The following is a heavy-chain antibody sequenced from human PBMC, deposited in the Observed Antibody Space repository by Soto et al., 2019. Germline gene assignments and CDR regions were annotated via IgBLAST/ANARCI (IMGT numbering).Heavy chain of an antibody. J-gene: IGHJ6*02. CDR3: VRGQPHRITIFEVVIRSYDYGMDV. D-gene: IGHD3-3*02. V-gene: IGHV4-34*01. Sequence: QVQLQQWGAGLLKPSETLSLTCAVYGGSFTGYYWTWIRQTPGKGLEWIGEINYRGSSYYNTSLESRISMAVDTAKNQFSRKLRSVTAADTAVYFCVRGQPHRITIFEVVIRSYDYGMDVWGQGTTVTVSS. CDR2: INYRGSS. CDR1: GGSFTGYY.